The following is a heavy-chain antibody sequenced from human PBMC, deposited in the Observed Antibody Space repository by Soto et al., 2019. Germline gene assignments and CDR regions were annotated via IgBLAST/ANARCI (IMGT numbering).Heavy chain of an antibody. J-gene: IGHJ4*02. V-gene: IGHV1-69*13. CDR2: IIPFFGTA. D-gene: IGHD3-16*01. Sequence: GASVEVSCKTSGGTFSTFGISWVRQAPGEGLEWMGGIIPFFGTAEYSQKFEDRITITADESTNTVYMDLRSLTSEDTAIYYCARTAPMDAGDKYYYDFWGEGALVTVFS. CDR1: GGTFSTFG. CDR3: ARTAPMDAGDKYYYDF.